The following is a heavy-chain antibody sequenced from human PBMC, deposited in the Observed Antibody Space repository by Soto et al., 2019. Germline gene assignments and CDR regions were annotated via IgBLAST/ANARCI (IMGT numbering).Heavy chain of an antibody. Sequence: SVNVSCKASGYTFTSYGISWVRQAPGQGPEWMGWISAYNGNTNYAQKLQGRVTMTTDTSTSTAYMELRSLRSEDTAVYYCARSIVVVTSFDYWGQGTLVTSPQ. D-gene: IGHD3-22*01. V-gene: IGHV1-18*01. CDR2: ISAYNGNT. CDR1: GYTFTSYG. J-gene: IGHJ4*02. CDR3: ARSIVVVTSFDY.